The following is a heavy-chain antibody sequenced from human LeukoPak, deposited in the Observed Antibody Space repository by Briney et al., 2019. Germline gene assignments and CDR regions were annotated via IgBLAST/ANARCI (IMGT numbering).Heavy chain of an antibody. CDR3: ARGGIAAQDY. Sequence: GGSLRLSCAASRFTFSSYWMSWVRQAPGKGLEWVANIKQDGSEKYYVDSVKGRFTISRDNAKNSLYLQMNSPRAEDTAMYYWARGGIAAQDYWGQGTLVTVSS. CDR2: IKQDGSEK. V-gene: IGHV3-7*04. D-gene: IGHD6-6*01. J-gene: IGHJ4*02. CDR1: RFTFSSYW.